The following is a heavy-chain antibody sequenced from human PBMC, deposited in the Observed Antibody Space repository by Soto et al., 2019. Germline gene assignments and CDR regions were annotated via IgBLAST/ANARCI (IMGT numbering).Heavy chain of an antibody. V-gene: IGHV4-30-4*01. D-gene: IGHD3-10*01. CDR3: ARGKLLWFGAPDAFDI. J-gene: IGHJ3*02. CDR1: GGSISSGDYY. CDR2: IYYSGST. Sequence: SENLSLTCTVSGGSISSGDYYWSWIRQPPGKGLEWIGYIYYSGSTYYNPSLKSRVTISVDTSKNQFSLKLSSVTAADTAVYYCARGKLLWFGAPDAFDIWGQGTMVTVSS.